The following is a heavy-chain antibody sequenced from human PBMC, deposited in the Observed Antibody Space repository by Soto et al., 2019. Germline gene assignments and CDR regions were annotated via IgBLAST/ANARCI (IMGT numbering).Heavy chain of an antibody. CDR2: IYPGDFDT. J-gene: IGHJ4*02. V-gene: IGHV5-51*01. CDR3: ARRPQKAYDPIDY. D-gene: IGHD1-1*01. Sequence: EVQLVQSGAEVKKPGESLKISCMTSGYKFTAYWIAWVRQSPGKGLEWMGIIYPGDFDTRYSPSFEGHVTISVDRSTNTAHLQWSSLKASDTAINYCARRPQKAYDPIDYWGQGTLVTVSS. CDR1: GYKFTAYW.